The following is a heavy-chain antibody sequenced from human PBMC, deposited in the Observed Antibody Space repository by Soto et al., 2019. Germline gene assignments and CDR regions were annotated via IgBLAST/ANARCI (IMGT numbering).Heavy chain of an antibody. D-gene: IGHD3-22*01. CDR2: IIPIFGTA. V-gene: IGHV1-69*13. CDR3: AANYYDSSDCYYGMDV. Sequence: SVKVSCKASGGTFSSYAISWVRQAPGQGLEWMGGIIPIFGTANYAQKFQGRVTITADESTSTAYMELSSLRSEDTAVYYCAANYYDSSDCYYGMDVWGQGTTVTVSS. J-gene: IGHJ6*02. CDR1: GGTFSSYA.